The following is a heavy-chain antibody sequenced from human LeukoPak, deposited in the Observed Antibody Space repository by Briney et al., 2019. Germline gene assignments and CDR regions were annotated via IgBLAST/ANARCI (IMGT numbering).Heavy chain of an antibody. CDR1: GDSISSYY. CDR2: IYYSGST. D-gene: IGHD3-10*01. CDR3: ARDRGRATWFDP. Sequence: SETLSLTCTVSGDSISSYYWSWIRQPPGKGLEWIGYIYYSGSTNYNPSLKSRVTISVDTSRNQFSLKLHSVTAADTAVYYCARDRGRATWFDPWGQGTAVTVSS. V-gene: IGHV4-59*01. J-gene: IGHJ5*02.